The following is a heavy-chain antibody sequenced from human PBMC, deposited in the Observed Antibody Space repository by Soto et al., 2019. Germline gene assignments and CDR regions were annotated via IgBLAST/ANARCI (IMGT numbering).Heavy chain of an antibody. J-gene: IGHJ6*02. D-gene: IGHD3-3*01. V-gene: IGHV1-3*01. CDR3: ARGDYDFWSGYLALHYYYGMDV. Sequence: EASVKVSCKASGYTFTGYYMHWVRQAPGQRLECMGWINAGNGNTKYSQKFQGRVTITRDTSASTAYMELSSLRSEDTAVYYCARGDYDFWSGYLALHYYYGMDVWGQGTTVTVSS. CDR2: INAGNGNT. CDR1: GYTFTGYY.